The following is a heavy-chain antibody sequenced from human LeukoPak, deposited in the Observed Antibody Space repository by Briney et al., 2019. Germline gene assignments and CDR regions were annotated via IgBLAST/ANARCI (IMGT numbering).Heavy chain of an antibody. Sequence: SETLPLTCAVYGGSFSGYYWSWIRQPPGKGLEWIGYIYYSGSTNYNPSLKSRVTISVDTSKNQFSLKLSSVTAADTAVYYCARAFDGYNSRFDYWGQGTLVTVSS. J-gene: IGHJ4*02. V-gene: IGHV4-59*01. D-gene: IGHD5-24*01. CDR1: GGSFSGYY. CDR2: IYYSGST. CDR3: ARAFDGYNSRFDY.